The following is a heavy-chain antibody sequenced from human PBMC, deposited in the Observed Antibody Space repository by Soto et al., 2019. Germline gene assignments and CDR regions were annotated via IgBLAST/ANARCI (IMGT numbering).Heavy chain of an antibody. CDR3: ARHGEYWYNWNADDYYYYYIDV. V-gene: IGHV5-51*01. Sequence: GESLKISCKGSGYSFTSYWIGWVRQMPGKGLEWMGIIYPGDSDTRYSPSFQGQVTISADKSISTAYLQWSSLKASDTAMYYCARHGEYWYNWNADDYYYYYIDVWGKGTTVTVSS. CDR1: GYSFTSYW. J-gene: IGHJ6*03. CDR2: IYPGDSDT. D-gene: IGHD1-20*01.